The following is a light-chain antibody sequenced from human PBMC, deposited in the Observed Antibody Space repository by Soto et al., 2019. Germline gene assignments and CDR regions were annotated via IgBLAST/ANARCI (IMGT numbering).Light chain of an antibody. CDR1: QSVSRY. V-gene: IGKV3-11*01. Sequence: EIVLTQSPATLSLSPEGRATLSCRASQSVSRYLAWYQQKPGQAPRLLIYDASKRATGISARFSGSGSGTDFTLTISSLEPEDFAVYYCQQRSNWPVTFGQGTKV. CDR2: DAS. J-gene: IGKJ1*01. CDR3: QQRSNWPVT.